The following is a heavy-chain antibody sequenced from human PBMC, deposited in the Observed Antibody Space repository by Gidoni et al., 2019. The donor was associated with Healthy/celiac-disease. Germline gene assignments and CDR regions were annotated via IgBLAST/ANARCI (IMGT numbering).Heavy chain of an antibody. J-gene: IGHJ6*02. Sequence: DVQLVESWGGLVQPGMSLRISCVVSGFSFAYYAFPSLLPSPGKGLEWGSGNSWYSGSIGYADSVKSGVNISRDNDKNSLDLQMNSLRAEDTALYYCAKDMGEYYYDRSGYYYRGYYYYYGMDVWGQGTTVTVSS. V-gene: IGHV3-9*01. CDR2: NSWYSGSI. CDR3: AKDMGEYYYDRSGYYYRGYYYYYGMDV. D-gene: IGHD3-22*01. CDR1: GFSFAYYA.